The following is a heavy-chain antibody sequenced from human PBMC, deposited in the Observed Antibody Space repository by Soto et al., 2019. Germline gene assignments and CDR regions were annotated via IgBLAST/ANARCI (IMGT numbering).Heavy chain of an antibody. CDR3: AKEGGLSGSYYISSSYYFDY. D-gene: IGHD1-26*01. J-gene: IGHJ4*02. CDR2: ISYDGGNT. CDR1: GFTFSSFG. Sequence: QVQLVESGGGVVQPGSSLRLSCVASGFTFSSFGMHWVRWAPARGLEWVAIISYDGGNTYYADSVKGRFTISRDNSKNTLYLQMNSLRAEDTSVYYCAKEGGLSGSYYISSSYYFDYWGQGTLVTVSS. V-gene: IGHV3-30*18.